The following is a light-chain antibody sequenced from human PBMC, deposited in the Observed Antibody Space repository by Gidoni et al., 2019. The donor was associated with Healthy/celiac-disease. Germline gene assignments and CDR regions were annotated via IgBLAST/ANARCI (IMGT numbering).Light chain of an antibody. J-gene: IGKJ2*01. CDR3: MQALQTLLMYT. V-gene: IGKV2-28*01. CDR1: QSLLHSNGYNY. Sequence: DIVMTQSPLSLPVTPGEPASISCRSSQSLLHSNGYNYLDWYLQKPGQSPQLLIYLGSNRASGVPDRLRGSGSGTEFTLKISRVEAEDVGVYYCMQALQTLLMYTFGQGTKLEIK. CDR2: LGS.